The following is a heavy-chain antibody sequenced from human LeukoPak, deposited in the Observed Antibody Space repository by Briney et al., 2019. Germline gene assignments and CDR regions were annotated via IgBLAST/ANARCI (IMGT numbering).Heavy chain of an antibody. CDR3: AKVAYCGGDCYSGMAFDI. D-gene: IGHD2-21*02. J-gene: IGHJ3*02. CDR2: ISGSGGST. V-gene: IGHV3-23*01. Sequence: GGSLRLSCAASGFTFSSYAMSWVRQAPGKGLEWVPAISGSGGSTYYADSVKGRFTISRDNSKNTLYLQMNSLRAEDTAVYYCAKVAYCGGDCYSGMAFDIWGQGTMVTVSS. CDR1: GFTFSSYA.